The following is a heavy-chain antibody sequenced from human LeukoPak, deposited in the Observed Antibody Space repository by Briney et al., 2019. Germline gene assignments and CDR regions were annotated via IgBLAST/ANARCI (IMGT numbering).Heavy chain of an antibody. V-gene: IGHV1-18*01. CDR2: ISAYNGNT. CDR3: ARDDGPYSGSYYFDY. Sequence: ASVKVSCKASGYTFTSYGISWVRQAPGQGLEWMGWISAYNGNTNYAQKLQGRVTMTTDTSTSTAYMELRSLRSDDTAVYYCARDDGPYSGSYYFDYWGQGTLVTVSP. D-gene: IGHD1-26*01. CDR1: GYTFTSYG. J-gene: IGHJ4*02.